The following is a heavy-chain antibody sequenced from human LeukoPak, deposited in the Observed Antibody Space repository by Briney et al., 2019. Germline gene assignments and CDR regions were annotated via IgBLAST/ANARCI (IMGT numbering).Heavy chain of an antibody. V-gene: IGHV6-1*01. CDR3: ARDFVVAAAVLLTPYNWFDP. Sequence: SQTLSLTCAISGDSVSSNSAAWNWIRQSPSRGLEWLGRTYYRSKWYNDYAVSVKSRITINPDTSKNQFSLQLNSVTPEDTAVYYCARDFVVAAAVLLTPYNWFDPWGQGTLVTVSS. J-gene: IGHJ5*02. D-gene: IGHD6-13*01. CDR2: TYYRSKWYN. CDR1: GDSVSSNSAA.